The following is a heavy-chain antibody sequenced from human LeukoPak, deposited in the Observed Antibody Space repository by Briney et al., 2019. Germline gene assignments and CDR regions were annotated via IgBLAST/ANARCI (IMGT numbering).Heavy chain of an antibody. CDR2: INPNSGGT. CDR3: ARTREPMVATSNFDY. J-gene: IGHJ4*02. Sequence: ASVKVSCKASGYTFTGYYMHWVRQAPGQGLEWMGWINPNSGGTNYAQKFQGWVTMTRDTSISTAYMELSRLRSDDTAVYYCARTREPMVATSNFDYWGQGTLVTVSS. D-gene: IGHD5-12*01. CDR1: GYTFTGYY. V-gene: IGHV1-2*04.